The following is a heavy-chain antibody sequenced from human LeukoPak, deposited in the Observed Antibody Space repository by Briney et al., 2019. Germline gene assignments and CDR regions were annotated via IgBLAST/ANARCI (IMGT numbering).Heavy chain of an antibody. CDR1: GFTFRNYW. J-gene: IGHJ4*02. Sequence: GGSLRLSCAASGFTFRNYWMNWVRQAPGKGLEWVANINEDGSEKNYVDSVKGRFTTSRDNARNSLCLQMNSLRSEDTAVYYCATYKNQPHTLFFDFWGQGALVTVSA. CDR3: ATYKNQPHTLFFDF. CDR2: INEDGSEK. V-gene: IGHV3-7*02. D-gene: IGHD1-1*01.